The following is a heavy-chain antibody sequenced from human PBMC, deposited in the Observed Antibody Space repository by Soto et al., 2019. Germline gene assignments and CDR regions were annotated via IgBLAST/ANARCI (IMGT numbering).Heavy chain of an antibody. Sequence: EVQLVESGGGLVQRGGSLRLSCAASGFTFSSHAMSWVRQPPAKGLEWVSASGSSGATSYADSVKGRFIISRDNSKNTLYLEMNSLSPEDTGVYYCVKKGSGGNWFDPWGQGTLVTVS. V-gene: IGHV3-23*04. J-gene: IGHJ5*02. D-gene: IGHD3-16*01. CDR2: SGSSGAT. CDR1: GFTFSSHA. CDR3: VKKGSGGNWFDP.